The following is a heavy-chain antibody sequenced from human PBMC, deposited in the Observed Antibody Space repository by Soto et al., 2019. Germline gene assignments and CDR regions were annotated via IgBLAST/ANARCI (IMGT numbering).Heavy chain of an antibody. J-gene: IGHJ3*02. D-gene: IGHD3-22*01. V-gene: IGHV3-23*01. Sequence: GGSLRLFCVASGYNFNEYAVSWVRQAPGKGLEWVSAISSGGDNTHYADSVKGRFTITRDNSKIMLYLEMNSLTVEDTAVYYCVRRAQYFDGTGFHAFDIWGQGTRVTVSS. CDR1: GYNFNEYA. CDR3: VRRAQYFDGTGFHAFDI. CDR2: ISSGGDNT.